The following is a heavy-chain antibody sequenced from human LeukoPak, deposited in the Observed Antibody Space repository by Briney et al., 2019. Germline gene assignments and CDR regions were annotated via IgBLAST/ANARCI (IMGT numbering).Heavy chain of an antibody. CDR3: ARVLRRDGYNPYDY. Sequence: PGGSLRLSCAASGFTFSRFTMNWVRQAPGKGLEWVSYISGSGTTKYYADSVRGRFTISRDNAKNSLYLQMNSLRAEDTAVYYCARVLRRDGYNPYDYWGQGTLVTVSS. CDR2: ISGSGTTK. CDR1: GFTFSRFT. D-gene: IGHD5-24*01. V-gene: IGHV3-48*04. J-gene: IGHJ4*02.